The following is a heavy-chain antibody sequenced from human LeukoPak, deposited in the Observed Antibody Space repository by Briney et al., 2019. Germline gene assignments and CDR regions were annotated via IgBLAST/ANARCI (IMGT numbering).Heavy chain of an antibody. Sequence: PGGSLRLSCAASGFTFSSYWMSWVRQAPGKGLEWVANIKQDGSEKYYVGSVKGRFTISRDNAKNSLYLQMNSLRAEDTAVYYCARDDGITMVRGVIGWGQGTLVTVSS. CDR1: GFTFSSYW. CDR2: IKQDGSEK. CDR3: ARDDGITMVRGVIG. V-gene: IGHV3-7*01. D-gene: IGHD3-10*01. J-gene: IGHJ4*02.